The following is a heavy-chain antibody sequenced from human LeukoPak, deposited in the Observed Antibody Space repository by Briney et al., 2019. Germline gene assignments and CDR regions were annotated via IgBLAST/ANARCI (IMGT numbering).Heavy chain of an antibody. CDR1: GGTFSSYT. CDR2: IIPMLGIA. V-gene: IGHV1-69*02. Sequence: SVRVSCKASGGTFSSYTITWVRQAPGQGLEWMGMIIPMLGIANYAQKFQGRVTITADKSTSTAYMEMSSLRSEDTAVYYCARGPYYYDRSGYADTWGQGTLVTVSS. D-gene: IGHD3-22*01. J-gene: IGHJ5*02. CDR3: ARGPYYYDRSGYADT.